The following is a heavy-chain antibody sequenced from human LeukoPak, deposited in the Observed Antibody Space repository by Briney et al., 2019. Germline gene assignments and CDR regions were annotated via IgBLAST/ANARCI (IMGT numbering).Heavy chain of an antibody. V-gene: IGHV4-59*08. CDR3: ARTYCRGGSCHFDY. J-gene: IGHJ4*02. D-gene: IGHD2-15*01. Sequence: PSETLSLTCAVYGGSFSGYYWSWIRQPPGKGLEWIGYISYSGSTDSNPSLKSRVTISVDTSKNQISLKLSSVTAADTAVYYCARTYCRGGSCHFDYWGRGTLVTVSS. CDR1: GGSFSGYY. CDR2: ISYSGST.